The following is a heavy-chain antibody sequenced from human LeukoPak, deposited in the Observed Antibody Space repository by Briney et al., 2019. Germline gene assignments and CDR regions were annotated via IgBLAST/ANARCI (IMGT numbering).Heavy chain of an antibody. D-gene: IGHD3-10*01. Sequence: SETLSLTCTVSGGSINSSSHYWGWIRQPPGKGLEWIGNIHYNGKSYYNPSLKSRVTISVDTSKNQFSLKLSSVTAADTAVYYCARDLTKGYYGSGSQNDYWGQGTLVTVSS. J-gene: IGHJ4*02. CDR1: GGSINSSSHY. CDR2: IHYNGKS. V-gene: IGHV4-39*07. CDR3: ARDLTKGYYGSGSQNDY.